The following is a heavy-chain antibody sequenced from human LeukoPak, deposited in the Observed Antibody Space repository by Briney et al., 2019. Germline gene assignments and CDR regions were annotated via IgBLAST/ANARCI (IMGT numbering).Heavy chain of an antibody. CDR2: IYYSGNT. J-gene: IGHJ4*02. CDR1: GGSITYYY. Sequence: SETLSLTCTVSGGSITYYYWSWIRHAPGKGLEWIVYIYYSGNTNYNPSLKSRVTISVDTSESQFSLKLSSITAADTAVYYCARFGYGVRYFDYWGQGTLVTVSS. D-gene: IGHD3-10*01. CDR3: ARFGYGVRYFDY. V-gene: IGHV4-59*08.